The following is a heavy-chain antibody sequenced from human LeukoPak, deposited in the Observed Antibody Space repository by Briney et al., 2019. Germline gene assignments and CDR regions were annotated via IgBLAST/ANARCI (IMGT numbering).Heavy chain of an antibody. Sequence: ASVKVSCKASGYTFTSYDINWVRQATGQGLEWMGWMNPNSGNTGYAQKFQGRVTMTRNTSISTAYMELSSLRSEDTAVYYCARGSRITMVRGVRDFQHWGQGTLVTVSS. CDR3: ARGSRITMVRGVRDFQH. V-gene: IGHV1-8*01. CDR1: GYTFTSYD. J-gene: IGHJ1*01. CDR2: MNPNSGNT. D-gene: IGHD3-10*01.